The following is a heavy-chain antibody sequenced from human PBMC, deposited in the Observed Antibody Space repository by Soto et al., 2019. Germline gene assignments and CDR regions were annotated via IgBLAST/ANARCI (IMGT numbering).Heavy chain of an antibody. Sequence: QVQLVESGGGVVQPGRSLRLSCAASGFTFSSYAMHWVRQAPGKGLEWVAVISYDGSNKYYADSVTGRFNISRDNAQNTLYLQMNSQRAEDTVVYYCASDMVVLPSVTDSWGQGTLVTVSS. CDR2: ISYDGSNK. V-gene: IGHV3-30-3*01. CDR3: ASDMVVLPSVTDS. D-gene: IGHD2-2*01. J-gene: IGHJ4*02. CDR1: GFTFSSYA.